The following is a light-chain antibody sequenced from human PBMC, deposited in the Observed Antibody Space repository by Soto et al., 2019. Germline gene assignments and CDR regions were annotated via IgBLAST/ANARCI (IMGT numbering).Light chain of an antibody. CDR2: STT. Sequence: QTVVTQEPSLTVSPGGTGTLTYASSTGAVTSGYYPNWFQQKPGQPPRALIYSTTYKHSWTPARFSGSLLGGKAALTLSGVQPEDEADYYCLLFYGDGVVFGGGTKLTVL. J-gene: IGLJ2*01. V-gene: IGLV7-43*01. CDR1: TGAVTSGYY. CDR3: LLFYGDGVV.